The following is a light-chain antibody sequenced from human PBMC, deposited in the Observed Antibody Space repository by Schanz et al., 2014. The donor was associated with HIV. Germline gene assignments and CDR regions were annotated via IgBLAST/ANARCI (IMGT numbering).Light chain of an antibody. J-gene: IGKJ1*01. CDR1: QNISTY. Sequence: DVHMTQSPSSLSASVGDNVTITCRASQNISTYLNWYQQRPGKAPKLLIYAASTLQSGVPSRFSGSGSGTDFTLTISSLQSEDFATYYCQQYDRSSWTFGLGTKVETK. CDR3: QQYDRSSWT. CDR2: AAS. V-gene: IGKV1-39*01.